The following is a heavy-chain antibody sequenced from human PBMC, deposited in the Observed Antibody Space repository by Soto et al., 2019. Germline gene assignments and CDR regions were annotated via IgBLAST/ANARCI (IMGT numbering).Heavy chain of an antibody. CDR3: ARERGYSGYDSGWFDP. CDR2: ISSSSSTI. Sequence: EVQLVESGGGLVQPGGSLRLSCAASGFTFSSYSMNWVRQAPGKGLEWVSYISSSSSTIYYADSVKGRFTISRDNAKNPLYLQMNSLRAEDTAVYYCARERGYSGYDSGWFDPWGQGTLVTVSS. V-gene: IGHV3-48*01. CDR1: GFTFSSYS. J-gene: IGHJ5*02. D-gene: IGHD5-12*01.